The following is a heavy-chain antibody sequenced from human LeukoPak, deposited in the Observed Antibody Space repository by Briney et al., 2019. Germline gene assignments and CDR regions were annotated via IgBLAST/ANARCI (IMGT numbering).Heavy chain of an antibody. V-gene: IGHV3-30*04. CDR3: ARCIVVIPVVRGGGYYGMDV. J-gene: IGHJ6*02. CDR2: ISPDGSSE. CDR1: GFTFNIYS. D-gene: IGHD2-2*01. Sequence: GRSLRISCAASGFTFNIYSMHWVRQAPGKGLEWVAVISPDGSSENYADSVRGRFTISRDNAKKTLYLQLNSLRPEDTAVYYCARCIVVIPVVRGGGYYGMDVWGQGTTVTVSS.